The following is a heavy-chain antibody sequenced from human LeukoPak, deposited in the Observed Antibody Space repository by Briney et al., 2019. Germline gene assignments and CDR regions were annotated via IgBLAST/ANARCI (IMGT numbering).Heavy chain of an antibody. J-gene: IGHJ4*02. CDR2: IIPIFGTA. V-gene: IGHV1-69*01. Sequence: SVKVSCKASGGTFSSYAISWVRQAPGQGLEWMGGIIPIFGTANYAQKFQGRVTITADESTSTAYMELSSLRSVDTAVYYCARIMYYYDSSGYHGEYYFDYWGQGTLVTVSS. CDR3: ARIMYYYDSSGYHGEYYFDY. CDR1: GGTFSSYA. D-gene: IGHD3-22*01.